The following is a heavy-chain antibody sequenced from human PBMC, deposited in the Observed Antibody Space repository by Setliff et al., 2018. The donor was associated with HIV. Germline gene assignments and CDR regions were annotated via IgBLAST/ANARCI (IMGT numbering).Heavy chain of an antibody. J-gene: IGHJ3*02. CDR3: VRDLTTIVTRKVFDI. Sequence: HPGGSLRLSCAASGFTFRNYWMHWVRQAPGKGLVWVSRIDGDGSGTSYADSVQGRFTISRDNAKNTLYLQMNSLRAEDTAVYYCVRDLTTIVTRKVFDIWGQGTMVTVSS. D-gene: IGHD4-4*01. CDR1: GFTFRNYW. CDR2: IDGDGSGT. V-gene: IGHV3-74*01.